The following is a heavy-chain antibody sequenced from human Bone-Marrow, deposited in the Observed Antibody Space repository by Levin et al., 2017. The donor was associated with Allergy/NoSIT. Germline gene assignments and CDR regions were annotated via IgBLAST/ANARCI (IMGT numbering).Heavy chain of an antibody. CDR1: GFTFSNYA. CDR3: VKGGWADY. J-gene: IGHJ4*02. Sequence: GESLKISCAASGFTFSNYAMNWVRQAPGKGLEWVSRISDSGDSTYFAESVKGRFTTSRDNSKNTVYLQMNSLRADDSAVYYCVKGGWADYWGQGTLVAVSS. V-gene: IGHV3-23*01. D-gene: IGHD1-26*01. CDR2: ISDSGDST.